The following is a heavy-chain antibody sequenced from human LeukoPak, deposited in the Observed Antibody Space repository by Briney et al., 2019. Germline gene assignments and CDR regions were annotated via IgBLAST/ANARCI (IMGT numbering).Heavy chain of an antibody. CDR3: ARGYCSGGSCYYYYGMDV. CDR1: GFTFSLYS. Sequence: PGGSLRLSCAASGFTFSLYSMNWVRQAPGKGLEWVSSISSSSSYIYYADSVKGRFTISRDNAKNSLYLQMNSLRAEDTAVYYCARGYCSGGSCYYYYGMDVWGQGTTVTVSS. J-gene: IGHJ6*02. D-gene: IGHD2-15*01. CDR2: ISSSSSYI. V-gene: IGHV3-21*01.